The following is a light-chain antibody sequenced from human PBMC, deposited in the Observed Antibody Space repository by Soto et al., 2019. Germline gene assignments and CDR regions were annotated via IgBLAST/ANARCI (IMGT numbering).Light chain of an antibody. CDR1: QSVSDDF. Sequence: DIVMTQSPGTLSLSPGERATLSCRASQSVSDDFLAWYQQKPGQAPRLVISGASTRATGIPDRFRGSGSGTDFTLTIIRLEPEDAAVYYCQQYLNSPRTFGQGTKLEIK. CDR2: GAS. J-gene: IGKJ1*01. CDR3: QQYLNSPRT. V-gene: IGKV3-20*01.